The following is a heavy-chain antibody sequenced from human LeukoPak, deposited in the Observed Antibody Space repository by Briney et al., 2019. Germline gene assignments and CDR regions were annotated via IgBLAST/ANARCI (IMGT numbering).Heavy chain of an antibody. J-gene: IGHJ4*02. CDR2: INTYNGNT. D-gene: IGHD6-13*01. Sequence: ASVKVSCKASGYIFTSYGITWVRQAPGQGLEWMGWINTYNGNTNHAQKVQGRVTMTTDTSTRTAYMELRSLRSDDTAIYYCARDLVSGNGYTSSCYYWGQGTQVTVSS. V-gene: IGHV1-18*01. CDR1: GYIFTSYG. CDR3: ARDLVSGNGYTSSCYY.